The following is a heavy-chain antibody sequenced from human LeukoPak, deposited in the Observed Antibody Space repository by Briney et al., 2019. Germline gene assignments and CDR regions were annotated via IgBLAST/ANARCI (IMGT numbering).Heavy chain of an antibody. CDR3: ANAIAAKDYYYGMDV. D-gene: IGHD6-25*01. V-gene: IGHV3-30*18. CDR2: ISYDGSNK. J-gene: IGHJ6*02. Sequence: PGGSLRLSCAASGFTFSSYGMHWVRQAPGKGLEWVAVISYDGSNKYYADSVKGRITISRDNSKNTLYLQMNSLRAEDTAVYYCANAIAAKDYYYGMDVWGQGTTATVSS. CDR1: GFTFSSYG.